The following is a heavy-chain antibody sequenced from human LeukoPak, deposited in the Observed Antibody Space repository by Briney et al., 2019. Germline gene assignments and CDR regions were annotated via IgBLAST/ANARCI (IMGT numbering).Heavy chain of an antibody. CDR3: ARERAVATYYYYYGMDV. Sequence: GGSLRLSCAASGFTFSSYGMHWVRQAPGKGLEWVAVISYDGSNKYYADSVKGRFTISRDNSKNTLYLQMNSLRAEDTAVYYCARERAVATYYYYYGMDVWGQGTTVTVSS. J-gene: IGHJ6*02. CDR2: ISYDGSNK. V-gene: IGHV3-30*03. CDR1: GFTFSSYG. D-gene: IGHD4-23*01.